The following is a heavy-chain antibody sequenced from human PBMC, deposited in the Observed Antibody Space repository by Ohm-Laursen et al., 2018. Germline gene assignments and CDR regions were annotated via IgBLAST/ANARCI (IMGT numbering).Heavy chain of an antibody. Sequence: SLRLSCTASGFTFDDYAMHWVRQAPGKGLEWVSGISWNSGSIGYADSVKGRFTISRDNAKNSLYLQMNSLRAEDTALYYCAKDIGSGYRYYYGMDVWGQGTTVTVSS. CDR1: GFTFDDYA. J-gene: IGHJ6*02. D-gene: IGHD5-24*01. V-gene: IGHV3-9*01. CDR3: AKDIGSGYRYYYGMDV. CDR2: ISWNSGSI.